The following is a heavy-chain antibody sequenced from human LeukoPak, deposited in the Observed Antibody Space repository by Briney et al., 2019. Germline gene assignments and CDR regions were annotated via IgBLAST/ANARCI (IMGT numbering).Heavy chain of an antibody. CDR2: TYYRSKWYN. J-gene: IGHJ4*02. CDR1: GDSVSANTCA. V-gene: IGHV6-1*01. D-gene: IGHD6-19*01. Sequence: SQTLSLTCAISGDSVSANTCAWSWIRQSPSRGLEWLGRTYYRSKWYNDYAVSVKSRITINPDTSKNQFSLQLNSVTPEDTAVYYCARTRSMQWLLHGFDYWGQGTLVTVSS. CDR3: ARTRSMQWLLHGFDY.